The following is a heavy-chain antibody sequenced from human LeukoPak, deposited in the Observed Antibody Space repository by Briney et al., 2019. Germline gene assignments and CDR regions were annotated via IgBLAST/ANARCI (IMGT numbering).Heavy chain of an antibody. V-gene: IGHV3-30-3*01. CDR1: GFTFSSYA. Sequence: PGRSLRLSCAASGFTFSSYAMHWVRQAPGKGLEWVAVISYDGSNKYYADSVKGRFTISRDNSKNTLYLQMNSLRAEDTAVYYCARETYDILTGYHYYGMDVWGQGTTVTVSS. J-gene: IGHJ6*02. D-gene: IGHD3-9*01. CDR2: ISYDGSNK. CDR3: ARETYDILTGYHYYGMDV.